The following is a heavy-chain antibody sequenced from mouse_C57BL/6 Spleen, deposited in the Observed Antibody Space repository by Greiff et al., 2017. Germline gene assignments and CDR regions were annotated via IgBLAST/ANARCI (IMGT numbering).Heavy chain of an antibody. D-gene: IGHD2-3*01. Sequence: EVQLQQSGPELVKPGASVKISCKASGYTFTDYYMNWVKQSHGKSLEWIGDINHNNGGTSYNQKFKGKATLTVDKSSSTAYMELRSLTSEDSAVYYCARGDGYSFAYWGQGTLVTVSA. J-gene: IGHJ3*01. CDR2: INHNNGGT. V-gene: IGHV1-26*01. CDR1: GYTFTDYY. CDR3: ARGDGYSFAY.